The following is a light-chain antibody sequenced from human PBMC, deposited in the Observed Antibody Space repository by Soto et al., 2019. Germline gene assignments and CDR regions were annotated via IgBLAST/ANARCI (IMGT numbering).Light chain of an antibody. CDR2: AVS. V-gene: IGLV2-14*01. Sequence: QSVLTQPASVSGSPGQSIAISCTGTSSDIGGYNYVSWYQQHPGKAPQLMIYAVSNRPSGVSNRFSASKSGNTASLFISGLQAEDEADYYCDSYTSSRAYVFGIGTKVTIL. CDR3: DSYTSSRAYV. J-gene: IGLJ1*01. CDR1: SSDIGGYNY.